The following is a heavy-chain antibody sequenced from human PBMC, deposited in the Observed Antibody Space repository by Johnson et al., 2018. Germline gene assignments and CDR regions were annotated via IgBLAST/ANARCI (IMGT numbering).Heavy chain of an antibody. CDR3: ARIYCTNGVCYTPLDAFDI. V-gene: IGHV3-13*01. CDR2: IGTAGDT. J-gene: IGHJ3*02. CDR1: GFTFSSYD. D-gene: IGHD2-8*01. Sequence: EVQLVESGGGLVQPGGSLRLSCAASGFTFSSYDMHWVRQATGKGLEWVSAIGTAGDTYYPGSVKGRFTISIENAKTSLYLQMNSLRAEDTAVYYCARIYCTNGVCYTPLDAFDIWGQGTMVTVSS.